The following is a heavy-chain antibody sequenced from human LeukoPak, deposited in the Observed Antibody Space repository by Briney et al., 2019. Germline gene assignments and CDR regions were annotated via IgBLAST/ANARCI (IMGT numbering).Heavy chain of an antibody. D-gene: IGHD3-3*01. CDR1: GGTFSSYA. V-gene: IGHV1-69*04. CDR2: IIPILGIA. CDR3: AARYYDFWSGSPSSKFPFDY. Sequence: SVKVSRKASGGTFSSYAISWVRQAPGQGLEWMGRIIPILGIANYAQKFQGRVTITADKSTSTAYMELSSLRSEDTAVYYCAARYYDFWSGSPSSKFPFDYWGQGTLVTVSS. J-gene: IGHJ4*02.